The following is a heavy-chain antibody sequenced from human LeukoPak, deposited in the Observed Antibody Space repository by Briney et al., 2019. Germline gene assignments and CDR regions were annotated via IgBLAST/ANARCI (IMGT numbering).Heavy chain of an antibody. V-gene: IGHV3-20*01. D-gene: IGHD6-13*01. CDR3: VKTRGGYDGYFDY. CDR2: INWNGGST. J-gene: IGHJ4*02. CDR1: GFTFDDYG. Sequence: PGGSLRLSCAASGFTFDDYGMSWVRQAPGKGLEWVSGINWNGGSTGYADSVKGRFTISRDNAKNSLYLQMNSLRAEDTALYHCVKTRGGYDGYFDYWGQGTLVTVS.